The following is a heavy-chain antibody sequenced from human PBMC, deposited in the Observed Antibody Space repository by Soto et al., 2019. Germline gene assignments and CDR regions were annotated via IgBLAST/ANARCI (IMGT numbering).Heavy chain of an antibody. Sequence: QVPLQESGQGLVKPSETLSLTCTVSGGSISSYYWSWIRQPPGKGLEWIGYIYYSGSTNYNPSLKRRVTISVDTSKNQFSLKLSSVTAADTAVYYCARGGWKLFDYWGQGTLVTVSS. CDR3: ARGGWKLFDY. V-gene: IGHV4-59*01. J-gene: IGHJ4*02. CDR2: IYYSGST. D-gene: IGHD6-19*01. CDR1: GGSISSYY.